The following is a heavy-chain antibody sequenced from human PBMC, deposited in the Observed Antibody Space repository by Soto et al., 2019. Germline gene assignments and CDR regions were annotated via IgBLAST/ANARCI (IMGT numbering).Heavy chain of an antibody. J-gene: IGHJ6*02. V-gene: IGHV3-53*01. Sequence: PGGSLRLSCAASGSTVSSNYMSWVRQAPGKGLEWVSVIYSGGSTYYADSVKGRFTISRDNSKNTLYLQMNSLRAEDTAVYYCARDLTYYRVGGMDVWGQGTTVTVSS. CDR1: GSTVSSNY. D-gene: IGHD1-26*01. CDR2: IYSGGST. CDR3: ARDLTYYRVGGMDV.